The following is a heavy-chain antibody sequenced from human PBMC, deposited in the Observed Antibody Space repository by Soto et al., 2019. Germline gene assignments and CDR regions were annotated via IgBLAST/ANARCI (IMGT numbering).Heavy chain of an antibody. D-gene: IGHD6-19*01. CDR2: INHSGST. CDR1: GGSFSGYY. Sequence: QVQLQQWGAGLLKPSETLSLTCAVYGGSFSGYYWSWIRQPPGKGLEWIGEINHSGSTNYNPSLKSRVTISVDTSKNQFSLKLSSVTAADTAVYYCARGRLAVAGPRDPYFDYWGQGTLVTVSS. V-gene: IGHV4-34*01. J-gene: IGHJ4*02. CDR3: ARGRLAVAGPRDPYFDY.